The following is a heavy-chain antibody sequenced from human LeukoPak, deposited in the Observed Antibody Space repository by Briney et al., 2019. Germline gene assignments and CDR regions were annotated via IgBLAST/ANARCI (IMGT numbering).Heavy chain of an antibody. D-gene: IGHD3-3*01. CDR1: DYSISSGFY. CDR3: ARGEDVSGYRTDC. V-gene: IGHV4-38-2*01. Sequence: SETLSLTCAVSDYSISSGFYWGWVRQSPGEGLEWIGNIYHTGSTYYHPSLKSRVTISVDTSKNQFSLKLSSVTAADTAVYYCARGEDVSGYRTDCWGQGTLVTVSS. J-gene: IGHJ4*02. CDR2: IYHTGST.